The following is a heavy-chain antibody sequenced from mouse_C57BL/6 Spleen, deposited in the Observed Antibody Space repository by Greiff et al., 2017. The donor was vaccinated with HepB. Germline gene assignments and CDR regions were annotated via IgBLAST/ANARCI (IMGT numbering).Heavy chain of an antibody. CDR3: ASYFLLGFDV. V-gene: IGHV14-2*01. CDR2: IDPEDGET. CDR1: GFNIKDYY. D-gene: IGHD2-10*01. Sequence: EVNLVESGAELVKPGASVKLSCTASGFNIKDYYMHWVKQRTEQGLEWIGRIDPEDGETKYAPKFPGKATITADTSSNTAYLQLSSLTSEDTAVYYCASYFLLGFDVWGTGTTVTVSS. J-gene: IGHJ1*03.